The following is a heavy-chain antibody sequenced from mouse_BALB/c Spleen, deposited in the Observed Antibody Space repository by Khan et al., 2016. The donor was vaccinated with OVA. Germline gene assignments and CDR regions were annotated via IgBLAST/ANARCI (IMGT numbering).Heavy chain of an antibody. CDR3: ARDGSRYNYAMDY. Sequence: VQLKESGPGLVKPSQSLSLTCTVTGYSITSDYAWNWIRQFPGNKLEWMGYISSSGSTNYNPALKSRISIPRTTSKNQFFLQLNSVTTEDTATYYCARDGSRYNYAMDYWGQGTSVTVSS. CDR2: ISSSGST. J-gene: IGHJ4*01. D-gene: IGHD2-3*01. CDR1: GYSITSDYA. V-gene: IGHV3-2*02.